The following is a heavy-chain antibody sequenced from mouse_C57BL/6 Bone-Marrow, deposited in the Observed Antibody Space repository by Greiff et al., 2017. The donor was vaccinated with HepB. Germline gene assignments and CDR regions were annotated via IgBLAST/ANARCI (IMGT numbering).Heavy chain of an antibody. Sequence: EVQLQQSGPGLVKPSQTVFLTCTVTGISITTGNYRWSWIRQFPGNKLEWIGYIYYSGTITYNPSLTSRTTITRDTPKNQFFLEMNSLTAEDTATYYCARVEAPYYGSSPQYFDVWGTGTTVTVSS. CDR3: ARVEAPYYGSSPQYFDV. J-gene: IGHJ1*03. CDR1: GISITTGNYR. V-gene: IGHV3-5*01. D-gene: IGHD1-1*01. CDR2: IYYSGTI.